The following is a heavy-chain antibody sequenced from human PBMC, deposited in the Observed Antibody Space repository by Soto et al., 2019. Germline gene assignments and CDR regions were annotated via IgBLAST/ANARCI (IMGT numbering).Heavy chain of an antibody. V-gene: IGHV5-51*01. Sequence: GESLKISCKGSGYTFTTFWIAWVRQMPGKGLEWMGIIYPGDSDTRYGPSFQGQVTISADKSISTAYLQWSSLKVADTALYYCARLPKGIINPYYFDFWGQGTPVTVSS. CDR2: IYPGDSDT. CDR3: ARLPKGIINPYYFDF. J-gene: IGHJ4*02. CDR1: GYTFTTFW. D-gene: IGHD3-10*01.